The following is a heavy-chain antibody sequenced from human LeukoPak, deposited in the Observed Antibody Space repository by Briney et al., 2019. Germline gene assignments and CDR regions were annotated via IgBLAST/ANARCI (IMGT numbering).Heavy chain of an antibody. CDR2: IYYSGST. CDR3: ARLHMVRGVMAYYYGMDV. D-gene: IGHD3-10*01. Sequence: SETLSLTCTVSGGSISSYYWSWTRQPPGKGLEWIGYIYYSGSTNYNPSLKSRVTISVDTSKNQFSLKLSSVTAADTAVYYCARLHMVRGVMAYYYGMDVWGQGTTVTVSS. V-gene: IGHV4-59*08. J-gene: IGHJ6*02. CDR1: GGSISSYY.